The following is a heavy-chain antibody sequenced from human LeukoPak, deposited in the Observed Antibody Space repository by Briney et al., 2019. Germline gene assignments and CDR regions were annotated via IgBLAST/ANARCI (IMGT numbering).Heavy chain of an antibody. CDR1: GGSISSYY. V-gene: IGHV4-4*07. J-gene: IGHJ6*03. CDR3: ARETYSGYYYYMDV. CDR2: IYSSGST. D-gene: IGHD2-21*01. Sequence: SETLSLTCTVSGGSISSYYWSWIRQPAGKGLEWIGRIYSSGSTNYNPSLTSRVTMSIDTSKDQFSLNLSSVTAADAAVYYCARETYSGYYYYMDVWGKGTTVTVSS.